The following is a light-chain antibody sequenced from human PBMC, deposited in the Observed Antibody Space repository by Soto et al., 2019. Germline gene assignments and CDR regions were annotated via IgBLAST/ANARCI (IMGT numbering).Light chain of an antibody. CDR2: DAS. J-gene: IGKJ3*01. CDR1: QSVGPD. CDR3: QHRHN. Sequence: DIVLTQSPATLSLSPGERATLSCRASQSVGPDFAWYQQKPGQTPSLLIYDASNRATGIPARFSGSGSGTDFTLTISSLEPEDFAVYYCQHRHNFGPGTKVEVK. V-gene: IGKV3-11*01.